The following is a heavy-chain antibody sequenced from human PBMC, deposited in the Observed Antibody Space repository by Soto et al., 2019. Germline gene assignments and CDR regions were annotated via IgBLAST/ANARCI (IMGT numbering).Heavy chain of an antibody. CDR1: GGTINSGFYY. Sequence: SETLSVTCTVAGGTINSGFYYWSWLRQHPGKGLEWIGYIYYSGSTYYNPSLKSRVTISVDTSKNQFSLKLSSVTAADTAVYYCARDSPRYCSSTSCYPQFDYWGQGTLVTVSS. J-gene: IGHJ4*02. CDR2: IYYSGST. D-gene: IGHD2-2*01. CDR3: ARDSPRYCSSTSCYPQFDY. V-gene: IGHV4-31*03.